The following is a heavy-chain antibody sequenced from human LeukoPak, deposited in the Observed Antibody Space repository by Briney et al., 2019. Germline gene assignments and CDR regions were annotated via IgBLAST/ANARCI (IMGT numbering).Heavy chain of an antibody. CDR2: INHSGST. CDR1: GGSFSGYY. Sequence: SETLSLTCAVYGGSFSGYYWSWIRQPPGKGLEWIGEINHSGSTNYNPSLKSRVTISVDTSKNQFSLKLSSVTAADTAVYYCARGLAAPDWYFDLWGRGTLVTVSS. D-gene: IGHD6-13*01. CDR3: ARGLAAPDWYFDL. J-gene: IGHJ2*01. V-gene: IGHV4-34*01.